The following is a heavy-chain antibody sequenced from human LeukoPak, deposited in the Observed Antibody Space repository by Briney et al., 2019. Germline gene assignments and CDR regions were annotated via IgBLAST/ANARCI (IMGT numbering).Heavy chain of an antibody. CDR2: IHASGPT. CDR3: ARHDAGIAARPFDN. CDR1: GGSISTYY. J-gene: IGHJ4*02. Sequence: SETLSLTCTVSGGSISTYYWSWIRRPPGKGLEWIAYIHASGPTNNNPSLKSRITISVDTSKNQFSLKLSSVTAADTAVYYCARHDAGIAARPFDNWGQGTLVTVSS. V-gene: IGHV4-4*09. D-gene: IGHD6-6*01.